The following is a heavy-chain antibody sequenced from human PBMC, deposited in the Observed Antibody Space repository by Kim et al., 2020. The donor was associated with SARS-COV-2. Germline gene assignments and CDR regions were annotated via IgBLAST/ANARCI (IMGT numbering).Heavy chain of an antibody. CDR1: EYSFTDYY. Sequence: ASVKVSCKASEYSFTDYYMHWVRQAPGQGLEYMGWINPNSGGTNYAQNFQGRVTMTRDTSTTTGHLELRSITSDDTAVYYCAIGRIGTAEWHFDYWGQGTLVTVSA. V-gene: IGHV1-2*02. CDR3: AIGRIGTAEWHFDY. J-gene: IGHJ4*02. CDR2: INPNSGGT. D-gene: IGHD6-25*01.